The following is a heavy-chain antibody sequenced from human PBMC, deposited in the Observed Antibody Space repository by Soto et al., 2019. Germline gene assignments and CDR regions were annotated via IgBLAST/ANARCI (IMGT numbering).Heavy chain of an antibody. CDR1: GGTFSSYA. J-gene: IGHJ6*02. CDR2: IIPIFGTA. D-gene: IGHD3-3*01. CDR3: ARGLRFLEWSNHYYGMDV. V-gene: IGHV1-69*13. Sequence: ASVKVSCKASGGTFSSYAISWVRQAPGQGLEWMGGIIPIFGTANYAQKFQGRVTITADESTSTAYMELSSLRSEDTAVYYCARGLRFLEWSNHYYGMDVWGQGTTVTVSS.